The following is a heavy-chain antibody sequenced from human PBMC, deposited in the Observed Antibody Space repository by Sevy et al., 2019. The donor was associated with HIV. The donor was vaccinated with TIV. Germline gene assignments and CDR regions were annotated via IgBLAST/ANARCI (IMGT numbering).Heavy chain of an antibody. D-gene: IGHD3-22*01. CDR3: AKGQDTYYYDSSGYPRGAFDI. CDR2: ISWDSGSI. Sequence: GGSLRLSCAASGFTFDDYAMHWVRQAPGKGLEWVSGISWDSGSIGHADSVKGRFTISRDNAKNSLYLQMNSLRAEDTALYYCAKGQDTYYYDSSGYPRGAFDIWGQGTMVTVSS. CDR1: GFTFDDYA. V-gene: IGHV3-9*01. J-gene: IGHJ3*02.